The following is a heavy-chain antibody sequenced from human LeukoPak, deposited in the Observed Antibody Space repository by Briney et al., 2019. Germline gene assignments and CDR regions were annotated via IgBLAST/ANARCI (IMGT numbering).Heavy chain of an antibody. V-gene: IGHV3-21*01. CDR1: GSTFSSYS. J-gene: IGHJ4*02. Sequence: GGSLRLSCAASGSTFSSYSMNWVRQAPGKGLEWVSSISSSSYIYYADSVKGRFTISRDNAKNSLYLQMNSLRAEDTAVYYCASNIVGATTGQDYWGQGTLVTVSS. CDR3: ASNIVGATTGQDY. D-gene: IGHD1-26*01. CDR2: ISSSSYI.